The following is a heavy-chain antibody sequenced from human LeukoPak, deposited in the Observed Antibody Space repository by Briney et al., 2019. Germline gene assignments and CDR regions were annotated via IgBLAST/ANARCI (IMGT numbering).Heavy chain of an antibody. J-gene: IGHJ6*02. D-gene: IGHD4-23*01. Sequence: SETLSLTCSVSGYSISNGYYWAWIRQPPGKGLEWIGSIYHSETTYYNPSLKSRVTISGDTSKNQFSLKLTSVTAADTAVYYCARRRGSPRRLLSHDSRDNWRYYYGMDVWGQGTTVTVSS. CDR1: GYSISNGYY. CDR2: IYHSETT. CDR3: ARRRGSPRRLLSHDSRDNWRYYYGMDV. V-gene: IGHV4-38-2*02.